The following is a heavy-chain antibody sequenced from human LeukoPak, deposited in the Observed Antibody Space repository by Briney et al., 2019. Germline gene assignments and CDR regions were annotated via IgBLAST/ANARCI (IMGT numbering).Heavy chain of an antibody. CDR3: ARLGTPYYYGSGSSNRRVTYYYYMDV. V-gene: IGHV4-39*01. CDR1: GVSISSSNSY. CDR2: IYYSGNT. D-gene: IGHD3-10*01. J-gene: IGHJ6*03. Sequence: SSETLSLTCTVSGVSISSSNSYWGWIRQPPGKGLEWIGSIYYSGNTYYNASLKSQVSISIDTSKNQFSLKLSSVTAADTAVYYCARLGTPYYYGSGSSNRRVTYYYYMDVWGKGTTVTISS.